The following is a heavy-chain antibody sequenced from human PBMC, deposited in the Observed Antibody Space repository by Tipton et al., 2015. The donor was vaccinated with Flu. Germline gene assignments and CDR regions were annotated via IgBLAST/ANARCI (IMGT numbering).Heavy chain of an antibody. CDR3: ARGPVVRRDLTIGSSGVWKSAKGLGY. CDR1: GGSLNYYS. CDR2: IDDRGST. V-gene: IGHV4-34*01. Sequence: LSCAVYGGSLNYYSWSWIRQPLGRGLERVGEIDDRGSTNYDPSLKTRVTMSVDMSKNQFSLKLNSVTAADTAAYYCARGPVVRRDLTIGSSGVWKSAKGLGYWGQGILVIVSS. J-gene: IGHJ4*02. D-gene: IGHD1-1*01.